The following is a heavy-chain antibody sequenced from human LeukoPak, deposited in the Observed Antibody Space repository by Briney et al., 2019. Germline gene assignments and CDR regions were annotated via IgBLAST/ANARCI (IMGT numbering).Heavy chain of an antibody. CDR2: ISGSGGST. D-gene: IGHD6-13*01. CDR3: AKTPGYSSSSLFDY. J-gene: IGHJ4*02. V-gene: IGHV3-23*01. CDR1: GFTFSSYA. Sequence: GGSLRLSCAASGFTFSSYAMSWVRQAPGKGLEWVSAISGSGGSTYYAGSVKGRFTISRDNSKNTLYLQMNSLRAEDTAVYYCAKTPGYSSSSLFDYWGQGTLVTVSS.